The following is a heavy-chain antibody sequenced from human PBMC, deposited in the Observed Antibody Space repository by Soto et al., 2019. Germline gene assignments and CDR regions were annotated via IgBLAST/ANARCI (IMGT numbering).Heavy chain of an antibody. J-gene: IGHJ3*02. CDR3: AKDSQYCSGGSCYFHGREDAFDI. D-gene: IGHD2-15*01. Sequence: GGSMRISCAASGLTFSSYAMSWVRQAPGKGLEWVSAISGSGGSTYYADSVKGRFTISRDNSKNTLYLQMNSLRAEDTAVYYCAKDSQYCSGGSCYFHGREDAFDIWGQGTMVTGSS. CDR1: GLTFSSYA. V-gene: IGHV3-23*01. CDR2: ISGSGGST.